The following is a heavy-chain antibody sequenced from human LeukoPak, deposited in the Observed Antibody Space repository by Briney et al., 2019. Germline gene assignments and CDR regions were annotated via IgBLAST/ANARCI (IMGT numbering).Heavy chain of an antibody. Sequence: ASVKVSCKASGYTFTGYYMHWVRQAPGQGLEWMGWINPNSGGTNYAQKFQGRVTMTRDTSISTAYMELSRLRSDDTAVYYCARDPVAGTWAGYYYYMDVWGKGTTVTVSS. J-gene: IGHJ6*03. CDR1: GYTFTGYY. CDR2: INPNSGGT. D-gene: IGHD6-19*01. CDR3: ARDPVAGTWAGYYYYMDV. V-gene: IGHV1-2*02.